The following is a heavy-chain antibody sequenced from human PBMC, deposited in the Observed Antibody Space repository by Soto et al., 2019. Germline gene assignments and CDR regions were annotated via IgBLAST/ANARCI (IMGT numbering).Heavy chain of an antibody. CDR2: VHPSGST. Sequence: LTCAVFSASLGDHYCAWIRQSPDKGLEWIGEVHPSGSTDYNPSLKSRLTLSLDTSKNQFSLKLSSLIAADTAVYYCASGFGLDVWGQGSTVTVSS. V-gene: IGHV4-34*01. J-gene: IGHJ6*02. CDR3: ASGFGLDV. CDR1: SASLGDHY.